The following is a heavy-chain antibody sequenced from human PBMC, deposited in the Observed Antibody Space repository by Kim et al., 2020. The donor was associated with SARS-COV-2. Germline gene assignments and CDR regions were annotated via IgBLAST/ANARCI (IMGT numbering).Heavy chain of an antibody. D-gene: IGHD6-13*01. CDR1: GFTFSSYG. CDR3: ARDRATIAPELDY. Sequence: GGSLRLSCAASGFTFSSYGMHWVRQAPGKGLEWVAVIWYDGSNKYYADSVKGRFTISRDNSKNTLYLQMNSLRAEDTAVYYCARDRATIAPELDYWGQGTLVTVSS. CDR2: IWYDGSNK. V-gene: IGHV3-33*01. J-gene: IGHJ4*02.